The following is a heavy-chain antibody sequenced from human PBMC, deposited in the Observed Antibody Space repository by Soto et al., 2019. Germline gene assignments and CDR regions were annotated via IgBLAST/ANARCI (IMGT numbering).Heavy chain of an antibody. J-gene: IGHJ3*02. V-gene: IGHV4-39*01. Sequence: PSETLSLTCTVSGGSISSSSYYWGWIRQPPGKGLEWIGSIYYSGSTYYNPSLKSRVTISVDTSKNQFSLKLSSVTAADTAVYYCARPSPPYGSGTMAFDICGQGTMVTVSS. D-gene: IGHD3-10*01. CDR1: GGSISSSSYY. CDR3: ARPSPPYGSGTMAFDI. CDR2: IYYSGST.